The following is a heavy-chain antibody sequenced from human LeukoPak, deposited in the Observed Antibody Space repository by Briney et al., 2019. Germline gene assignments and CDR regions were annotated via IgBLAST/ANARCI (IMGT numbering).Heavy chain of an antibody. Sequence: ASVKVASKASGYTFTSYAMNWVRQAPGQGLEWMGWINTNTGNPTYAQGFTGRFVFSLDTSVSTAYLQISSLKAEDTAVYYCARPSYDSSAADAFDIWGQGTMVTVSS. D-gene: IGHD3-22*01. CDR2: INTNTGNP. CDR1: GYTFTSYA. V-gene: IGHV7-4-1*02. CDR3: ARPSYDSSAADAFDI. J-gene: IGHJ3*02.